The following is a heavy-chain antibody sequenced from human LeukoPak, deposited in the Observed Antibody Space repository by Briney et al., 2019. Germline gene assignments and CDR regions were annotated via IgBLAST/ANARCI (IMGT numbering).Heavy chain of an antibody. Sequence: GGSLRLSCAASGFTFSSYAMSWVRQAPGKGLDWVSVINDGGDSTYYAGSVKGRFTISRDNSKNTLYLQMNSLRAEDTAVYYCAKSTGGRCFSGSGYWGQGTLVTVSS. D-gene: IGHD2-8*02. CDR3: AKSTGGRCFSGSGY. J-gene: IGHJ4*02. V-gene: IGHV3-23*01. CDR2: INDGGDST. CDR1: GFTFSSYA.